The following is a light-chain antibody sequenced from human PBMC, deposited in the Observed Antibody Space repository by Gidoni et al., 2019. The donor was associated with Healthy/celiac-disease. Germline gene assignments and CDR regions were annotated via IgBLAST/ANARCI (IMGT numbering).Light chain of an antibody. CDR2: AAS. Sequence: DIQMTQSPSSLSASVGDRVTITCQASQDISNYLNWYQQKPGKAPKLLIYAASNLETGVPSRFSGSGSGTDFTFTISSLQPEDIATYYCQQSELTFGGGTKVEIK. V-gene: IGKV1-33*01. J-gene: IGKJ4*01. CDR3: QQSELT. CDR1: QDISNY.